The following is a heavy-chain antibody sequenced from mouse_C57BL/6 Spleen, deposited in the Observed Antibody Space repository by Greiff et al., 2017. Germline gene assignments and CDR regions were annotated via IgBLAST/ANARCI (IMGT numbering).Heavy chain of an antibody. V-gene: IGHV1-54*01. CDR3: AREGNLGQYFDV. CDR2: INPGSGGT. D-gene: IGHD3-3*01. Sequence: QVQLQQSGAELVRPGTSVKVSCKASGYAFTNYLIEWVKQRPGQGLEWIGVINPGSGGTNYNEKFKGKATLTADKSSSTAYMQLSSLTSEDSAVYFCAREGNLGQYFDVWGTGTTVTVSS. J-gene: IGHJ1*03. CDR1: GYAFTNYL.